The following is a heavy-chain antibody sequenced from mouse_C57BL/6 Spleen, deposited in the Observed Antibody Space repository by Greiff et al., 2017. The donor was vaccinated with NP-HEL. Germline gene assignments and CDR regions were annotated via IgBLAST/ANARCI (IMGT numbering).Heavy chain of an antibody. CDR2: ISSGSSTI. V-gene: IGHV5-17*01. D-gene: IGHD6-1*01. Sequence: EVKVVESGGGLVKPGGSLKLSCAASGFTFSDYGMHWVRQAPEKGLEWVAYISSGSSTIYYADTVKGRFTISRDNAKNTLFLQMTSLRSEDTAMYYCAMPPPLPYFDVWGTGTTVTVSS. CDR3: AMPPPLPYFDV. CDR1: GFTFSDYG. J-gene: IGHJ1*03.